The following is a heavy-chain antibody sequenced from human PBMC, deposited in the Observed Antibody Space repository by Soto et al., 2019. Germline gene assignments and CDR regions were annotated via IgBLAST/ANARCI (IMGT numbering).Heavy chain of an antibody. D-gene: IGHD6-13*01. CDR1: GYTFTGYY. CDR3: ARDHIAAAGRRMDY. J-gene: IGHJ4*02. CDR2: INPNSGGT. Sequence: ASLKVSCKASGYTFTGYYMHWVRQAPGQGLEWMGWINPNSGGTNYAQKFQGWVTMTRDTSISTAYMELSRLGSDDTAVYYCARDHIAAAGRRMDYWGQGTLVTVSS. V-gene: IGHV1-2*04.